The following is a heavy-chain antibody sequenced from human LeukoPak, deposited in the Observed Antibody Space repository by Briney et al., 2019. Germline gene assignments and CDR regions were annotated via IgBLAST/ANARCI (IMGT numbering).Heavy chain of an antibody. V-gene: IGHV4-39*07. CDR2: IYYSGST. Sequence: PSETLSLTCTVSGGSISSSSYYWGWIRQPPGKGLEWIGSIYYSGSTYYNPSLKSRVTISVDTSKNQFSLKLSSVTAADTAVYYCARGGLRTTIWFGELYDYWGRGTLVTVSS. CDR3: ARGGLRTTIWFGELYDY. D-gene: IGHD3-10*01. J-gene: IGHJ4*02. CDR1: GGSISSSSYY.